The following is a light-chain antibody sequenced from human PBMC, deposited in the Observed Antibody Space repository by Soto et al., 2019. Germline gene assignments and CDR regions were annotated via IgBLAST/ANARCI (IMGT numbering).Light chain of an antibody. CDR2: KAS. J-gene: IGKJ4*02. CDR3: QQYNTYPLT. V-gene: IGKV1-5*03. CDR1: QSISTW. Sequence: DIQMTQSPSTLSASVGDRVTITCRASQSISTWLAWYQQKPGKAPKLLIYKASSLEGGVPSRFSGSGSGTEFNIPISSLQPDDFATYYCQQYNTYPLTFGGGTTVDIK.